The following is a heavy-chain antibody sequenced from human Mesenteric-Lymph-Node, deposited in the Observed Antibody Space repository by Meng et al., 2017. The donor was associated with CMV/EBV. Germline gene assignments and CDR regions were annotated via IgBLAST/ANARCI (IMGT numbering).Heavy chain of an antibody. V-gene: IGHV3-74*01. Sequence: GESLKISCAASGFTFNSFWMHWVRQAPGKGLMWVSRINSDGSGTTYADSVKGRFTISRDNAKNTLYLQMNSLRAEDTAVYYCARGNAHAFDYWGQGTLVTVSS. CDR3: ARGNAHAFDY. J-gene: IGHJ4*02. CDR1: GFTFNSFW. D-gene: IGHD1-1*01. CDR2: INSDGSGT.